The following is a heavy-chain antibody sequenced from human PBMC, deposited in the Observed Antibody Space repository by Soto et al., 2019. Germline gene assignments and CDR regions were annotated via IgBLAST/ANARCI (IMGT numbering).Heavy chain of an antibody. CDR2: ISSSSTI. CDR1: GFTFSSYS. Sequence: GGSLRLSCAASGFTFSSYSMNWVRQAPGKGLEWVSYISSSSTIYYADSVKGRFTISRDNAKNSLYLQMNSLRDEDTAVYYCARDTYYYDSSGYYYYFDYWGQGTLVTVSS. CDR3: ARDTYYYDSSGYYYYFDY. V-gene: IGHV3-48*02. D-gene: IGHD3-22*01. J-gene: IGHJ4*02.